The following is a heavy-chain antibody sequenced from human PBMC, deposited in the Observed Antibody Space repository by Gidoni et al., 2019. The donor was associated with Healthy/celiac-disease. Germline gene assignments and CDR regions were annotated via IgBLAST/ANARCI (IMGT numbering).Heavy chain of an antibody. J-gene: IGHJ4*02. V-gene: IGHV3-30*04. Sequence: QVQLVASGGGVVQPGRSLRLSCAASGFTFSSYAMHWVRQAPGKGLEWVAVISYDGSNKYYADSVKGRFTISRDNSKNTLYLQMNSLRAEDTAVYYCARDDKQQLELDYWGQGTLVTVSS. CDR3: ARDDKQQLELDY. CDR2: ISYDGSNK. D-gene: IGHD6-13*01. CDR1: GFTFSSYA.